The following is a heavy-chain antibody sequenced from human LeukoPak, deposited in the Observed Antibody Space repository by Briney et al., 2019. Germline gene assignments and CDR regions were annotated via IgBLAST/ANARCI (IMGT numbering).Heavy chain of an antibody. CDR1: GFTFSSYG. CDR2: IRYDGSNK. Sequence: GGSLRLSCAASGFTFSSYGTHWVRQAPGKGLEWVAFIRYDGSNKYYADSVKGRFTISRDNSKNTLYLQMNSLRAEDTAVYYCAKAAEVWEYQLLTMGWFDPWGQGTLVTVSS. CDR3: AKAAEVWEYQLLTMGWFDP. V-gene: IGHV3-30*02. J-gene: IGHJ5*02. D-gene: IGHD2-2*01.